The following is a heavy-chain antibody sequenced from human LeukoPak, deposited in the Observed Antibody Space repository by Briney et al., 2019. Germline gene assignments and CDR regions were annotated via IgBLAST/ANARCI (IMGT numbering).Heavy chain of an antibody. CDR3: ASAPRGYCSGGSCYPPKY. J-gene: IGHJ4*02. V-gene: IGHV4-34*01. CDR2: ISHSGST. CDR1: GGSFSGYY. Sequence: SETLSLTYAVYGGSFSGYYWSWIRQPPGKGLQWIGEISHSGSTNYNPSLKSRVTISLDTSKNQFSLKLSSATAADTAVYYCASAPRGYCSGGSCYPPKYWGQGTLVTVSS. D-gene: IGHD2-15*01.